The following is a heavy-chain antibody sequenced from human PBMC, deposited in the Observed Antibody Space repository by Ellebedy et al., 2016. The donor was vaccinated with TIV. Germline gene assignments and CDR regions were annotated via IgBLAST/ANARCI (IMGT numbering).Heavy chain of an antibody. CDR1: GFTFSSYP. CDR3: VTDGPLGEVRH. Sequence: GESLKISCTVSGFTFSSYPIHWVRQAPGKGLEWVSYISSSSSTIYYADSVKGRFTISRDNAKNSLYLQMNSLRAEDTAVYYCVTDGPLGEVRHWGQGTLVTVSS. J-gene: IGHJ1*01. CDR2: ISSSSSTI. V-gene: IGHV3-48*04.